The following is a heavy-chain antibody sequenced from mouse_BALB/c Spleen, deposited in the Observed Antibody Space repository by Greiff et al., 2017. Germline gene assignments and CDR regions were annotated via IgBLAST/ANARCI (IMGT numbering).Heavy chain of an antibody. V-gene: IGHV5-17*02. CDR2: ISSGSSTI. CDR1: GFTFSSFG. CDR3: ARPTMITTNAMDY. J-gene: IGHJ4*01. D-gene: IGHD2-4*01. Sequence: VQLKESGGGLVQPGGSRKLSCAASGFTFSSFGMHWVRQAPEKGLEWVAYISSGSSTIYYADTVKGRFTISRDNPKNTLFLQMTSLRSEDTAMYYCARPTMITTNAMDYWGQGTSVTVSS.